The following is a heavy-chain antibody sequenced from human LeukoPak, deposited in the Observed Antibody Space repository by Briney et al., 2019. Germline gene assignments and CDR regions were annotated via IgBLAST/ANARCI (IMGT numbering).Heavy chain of an antibody. CDR1: GYTFTDYY. V-gene: IGHV1-69-2*01. J-gene: IGHJ4*02. CDR2: VDPEDGET. Sequence: ASVKVSXKVPGYTFTDYYMHWVQQAPGKGLEWIGLVDPEDGETIYAEKFQGRVTITADTSTDTAYMELSSLRSEDTAVYYCATPLEGYWGQGTLVTVSS. CDR3: ATPLEGY.